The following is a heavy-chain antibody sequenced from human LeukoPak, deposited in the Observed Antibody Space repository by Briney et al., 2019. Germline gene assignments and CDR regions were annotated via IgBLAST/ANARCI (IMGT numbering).Heavy chain of an antibody. V-gene: IGHV1-2*02. J-gene: IGHJ5*02. D-gene: IGHD3-10*01. CDR3: AREKRLAGSRGGFDP. CDR1: GYTLTGYY. CDR2: INPNSGGT. Sequence: GASVKVSCKASGYTLTGYYMHWGRQAPGQGLEGMGWINPNSGGTNFAQKFQGRVTMTRDTSISTAYMELSRLRSDDTAVYYCAREKRLAGSRGGFDPWGQGTLVTVSS.